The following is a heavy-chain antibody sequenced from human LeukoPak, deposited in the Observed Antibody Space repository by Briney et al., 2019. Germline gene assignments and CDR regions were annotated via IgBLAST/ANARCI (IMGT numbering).Heavy chain of an antibody. CDR1: GFTFSNYW. CDR3: ARGGLTIFGVVNYMDV. Sequence: GGSLRLSCAASGFTFSNYWMHWVRQDPGKGLVWVSLINPDGSITNYADSVKGRFTISRDNAKNSLYLQMNSLRAEDTALYYCARGGLTIFGVVNYMDVWGKGTTVTVA. V-gene: IGHV3-74*01. J-gene: IGHJ6*03. D-gene: IGHD3-3*01. CDR2: INPDGSIT.